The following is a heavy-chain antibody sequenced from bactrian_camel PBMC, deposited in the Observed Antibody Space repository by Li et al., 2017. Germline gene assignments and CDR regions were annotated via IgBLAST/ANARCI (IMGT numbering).Heavy chain of an antibody. CDR1: GFTFSSYG. CDR3: ASAVGKY. V-gene: IGHV3S7*01. Sequence: HVQLVESGGGLVQPGGSLRLSCAASGFTFSSYGLSWVRQTPGKGLEPVSGITDDGSDTYYIKSVRDRFTISRDNAKNMLYLQMNSLKSEDTAVYYCASAVGKYWGQRTQVTVS. D-gene: IGHD3*01. J-gene: IGHJ4*01. CDR2: ITDDGSDT.